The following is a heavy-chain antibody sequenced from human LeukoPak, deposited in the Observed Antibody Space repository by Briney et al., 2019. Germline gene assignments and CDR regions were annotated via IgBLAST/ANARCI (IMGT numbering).Heavy chain of an antibody. V-gene: IGHV4-39*07. CDR3: ARAGYCSGGSCYSQSGP. CDR1: GGSISSSSYY. J-gene: IGHJ5*02. D-gene: IGHD2-15*01. Sequence: TASETLSLTCTVSGGSISSSSYYWGWIRQPPGKGLEWIGSIYYSGSTYYNPSLKSRVTISVDTSKNQFSLKLSSVTAADTAVYYCARAGYCSGGSCYSQSGPWGQGTLVTVSS. CDR2: IYYSGST.